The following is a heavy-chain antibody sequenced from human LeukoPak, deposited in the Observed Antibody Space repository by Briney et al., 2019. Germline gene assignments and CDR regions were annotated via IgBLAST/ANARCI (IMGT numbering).Heavy chain of an antibody. CDR2: IYYSGST. J-gene: IGHJ4*02. D-gene: IGHD3-10*01. CDR1: GGSISSYY. V-gene: IGHV4-59*12. CDR3: ARESATSGSTD. Sequence: PSQTLSLTCTVSGGSISSYYWSWIRQPPGKGLEWIGYIYYSGSTNYNPSLKSRVTISVDTSKNQFSLRLSSVTAADTAFYYCARESATSGSTDWGQGTLVTVSS.